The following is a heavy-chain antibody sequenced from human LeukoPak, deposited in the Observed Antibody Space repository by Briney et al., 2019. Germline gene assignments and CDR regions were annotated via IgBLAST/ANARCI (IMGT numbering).Heavy chain of an antibody. CDR3: AKNWGSFSWYFDL. J-gene: IGHJ2*01. CDR1: GFTFGDYG. D-gene: IGHD2/OR15-2a*01. V-gene: IGHV3-20*04. Sequence: GGSLRLSCAASGFTFGDYGMNWVRQVPGKGLEWVSGINWIGGSTGYGDSVKGRFTIPRDNAKNSLYLQMNSLRAEDTALYYCAKNWGSFSWYFDLWGRGTLVTVSS. CDR2: INWIGGST.